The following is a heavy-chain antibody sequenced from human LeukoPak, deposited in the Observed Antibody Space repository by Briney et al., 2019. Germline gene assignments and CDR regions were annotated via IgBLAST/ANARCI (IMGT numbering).Heavy chain of an antibody. CDR3: AKGGSGTTVTPYYYYYYMDV. CDR2: ISYDGSNK. V-gene: IGHV3-30*18. D-gene: IGHD4-17*01. CDR1: GFTFSSYG. Sequence: GGSLRLSCAASGFTFSSYGMHWVRQAPGKGLEWVAVISYDGSNKYYADSVKGRFTISRDNSKNTLYLQMNSLRAEDTAVYYCAKGGSGTTVTPYYYYYYMDVWGKGTTVSISS. J-gene: IGHJ6*03.